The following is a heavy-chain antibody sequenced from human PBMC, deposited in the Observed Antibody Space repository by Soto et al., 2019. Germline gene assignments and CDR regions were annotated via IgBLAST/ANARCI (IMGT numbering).Heavy chain of an antibody. CDR2: INPNSGGT. CDR1: GYTFTSYG. CDR3: ATEYYYDSSGYYYFY. Sequence: ASVKVSCKASGYTFTSYGISWVRQAPGQGLEWMGWINPNSGGTNYAQKFQGWVTMTRDTSISTAYMELSRLRSDDTAVYYCATEYYYDSSGYYYFYWGQGTLVTVSS. J-gene: IGHJ4*02. D-gene: IGHD3-22*01. V-gene: IGHV1-2*04.